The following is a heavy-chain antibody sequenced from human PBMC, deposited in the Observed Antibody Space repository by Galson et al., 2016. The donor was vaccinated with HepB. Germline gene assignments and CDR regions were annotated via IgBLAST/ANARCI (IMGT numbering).Heavy chain of an antibody. CDR3: ARVGNGDDGGYYNYYGMDV. D-gene: IGHD2-21*02. J-gene: IGHJ6*02. CDR2: ISDGSAYI. V-gene: IGHV3-21*01. Sequence: SLRLSCAASGFTFSSYSMNWVRQSPGKGLEWVPFISDGSAYINYADSLKGRFTISRDNVKNSPYLQMNSLRAEDTAVYYCARVGNGDDGGYYNYYGMDVWGQGTTVTVSS. CDR1: GFTFSSYS.